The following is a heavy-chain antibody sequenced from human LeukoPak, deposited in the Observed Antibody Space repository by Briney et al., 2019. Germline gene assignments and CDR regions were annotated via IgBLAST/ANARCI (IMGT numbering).Heavy chain of an antibody. CDR2: IIPIFGTA. V-gene: IGHV1-69*13. Sequence: SVKVSCKASGGTFSSYAISWVRQAPGQGLERGGGIIPIFGTANYAQKFQGRVTITADESTSTAYMELSSLRSEDTAVYYCARDAGYSYNYYYYMDVWGKGTTVTVSS. D-gene: IGHD5-18*01. CDR1: GGTFSSYA. CDR3: ARDAGYSYNYYYYMDV. J-gene: IGHJ6*03.